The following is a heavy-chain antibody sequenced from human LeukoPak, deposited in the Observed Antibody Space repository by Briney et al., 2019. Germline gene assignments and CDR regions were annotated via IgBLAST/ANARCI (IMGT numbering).Heavy chain of an antibody. J-gene: IGHJ4*02. CDR1: GFTFSSYA. D-gene: IGHD2-2*01. CDR2: ISGSGGST. CDR3: AKAPHVVVVPAAYFDY. Sequence: GGSLRLSCAASGFTFSSYAMGWARQAPGKGLEWVSAISGSGGSTYYADSVKGRFTISRDNSNNTLYLQMNSLRAEDTAVYYCAKAPHVVVVPAAYFDYSGQGTLVTVSS. V-gene: IGHV3-23*01.